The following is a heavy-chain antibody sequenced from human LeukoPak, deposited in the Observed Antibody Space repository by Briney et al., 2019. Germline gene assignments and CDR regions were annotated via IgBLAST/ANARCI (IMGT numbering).Heavy chain of an antibody. J-gene: IGHJ4*02. CDR2: IWYDGSNK. V-gene: IGHV3-33*06. CDR1: GFTFSSYG. CDR3: AKDSDTATVVDY. D-gene: IGHD5-18*01. Sequence: PGGSLRLSCAASGFTFSSYGMHWVRQAPRKGLEWVAVIWYDGSNKYYADSVKGRFTISRDNSKNTLYLQMNSLRVEDTAVYYCAKDSDTATVVDYWGQGTLVTVSS.